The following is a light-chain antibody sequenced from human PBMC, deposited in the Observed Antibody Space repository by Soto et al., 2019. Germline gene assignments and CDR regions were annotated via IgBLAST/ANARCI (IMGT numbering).Light chain of an antibody. CDR1: SSDVGGYNY. J-gene: IGLJ3*02. CDR3: ISYSGSNNFRV. V-gene: IGLV2-8*01. CDR2: EVT. Sequence: QSALTQPPSASGSPGQSVTISCTGTSSDVGGYNYVSWYQQHPGKVPRLMIYEVTNRPSGVPDRFSGSKSGNTASLTVSGLQAEDEADYYCISYSGSNNFRVFGGGTKLTVL.